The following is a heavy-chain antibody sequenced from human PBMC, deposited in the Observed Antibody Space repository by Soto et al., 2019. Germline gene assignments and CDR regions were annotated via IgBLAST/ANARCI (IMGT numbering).Heavy chain of an antibody. CDR1: GFTFSSYA. V-gene: IGHV3-23*01. CDR2: ISGSGGST. CDR3: AKDHDFYDSSGYYHWFYP. J-gene: IGHJ5*02. Sequence: GGSLRLSCAASGFTFSSYAMSWVRQAPGKGLEWVSAISGSGGSTYYADSVKGRFTISRDNSKNTLYLQMNSLRAEDTAVYYCAKDHDFYDSSGYYHWFYPWGQGTLVTVSS. D-gene: IGHD3-22*01.